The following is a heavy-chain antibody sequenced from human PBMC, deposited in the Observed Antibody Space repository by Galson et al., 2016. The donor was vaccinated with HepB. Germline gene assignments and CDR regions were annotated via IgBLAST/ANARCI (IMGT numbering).Heavy chain of an antibody. CDR2: INQDGSEE. D-gene: IGHD3-22*01. J-gene: IGHJ1*01. Sequence: SLRLSCAASGLSLRNSWMSWVRQAPGKGLEWVANINQDGSEEYYVDSVRGRFTVSRDNAKNSLYLQMNSLRAEDAAVYYCVRVQVSLSSDRNLFYPYFQHWGQGALITVSS. CDR1: GLSLRNSW. CDR3: VRVQVSLSSDRNLFYPYFQH. V-gene: IGHV3-7*04.